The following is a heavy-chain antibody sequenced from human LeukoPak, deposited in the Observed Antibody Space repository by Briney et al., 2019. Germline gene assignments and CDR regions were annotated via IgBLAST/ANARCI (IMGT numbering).Heavy chain of an antibody. Sequence: SETPSLTCTVSGGSISSYYWSWIRQPPGKGLEWIGYIYYSGSTNYNPSLKSRVTISVNTSKNQFSLKLSSVTAADTAVYYCARTYYYGSGSYYFDYWGQGTLVTVSS. J-gene: IGHJ4*02. D-gene: IGHD3-10*01. CDR3: ARTYYYGSGSYYFDY. CDR2: IYYSGST. V-gene: IGHV4-59*01. CDR1: GGSISSYY.